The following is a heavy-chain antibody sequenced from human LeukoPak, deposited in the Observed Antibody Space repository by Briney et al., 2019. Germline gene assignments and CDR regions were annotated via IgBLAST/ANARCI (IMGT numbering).Heavy chain of an antibody. D-gene: IGHD3-22*01. CDR3: AKGPYADYYDSSGDDAFDI. J-gene: IGHJ3*02. CDR1: GFTFSSYG. Sequence: PGGSLRLSCAASGFTFSSYGMHWVRQAPGKGLEWVAVIWYDGSNKYYADSVKGRFTISRDNSKNTLYLQMNSLRAEDTALYYCAKGPYADYYDSSGDDAFDIWGQGTMVTVSS. V-gene: IGHV3-33*06. CDR2: IWYDGSNK.